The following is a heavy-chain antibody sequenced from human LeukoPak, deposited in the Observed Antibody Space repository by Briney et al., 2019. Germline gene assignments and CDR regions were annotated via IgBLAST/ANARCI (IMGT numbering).Heavy chain of an antibody. CDR3: ARGYSSSSRYYYYCMDV. V-gene: IGHV7-4-1*02. CDR2: INTNTGNP. Sequence: ASVKVSCKASGYTFTSYAMNWVRQAPGQGLEWMGRINTNTGNPTYAQGFTGRFVFSLDTSVSTAYLQISSLKAEDTAVYYCARGYSSSSRYYYYCMDVWGKGTTVTVSS. J-gene: IGHJ6*03. D-gene: IGHD6-6*01. CDR1: GYTFTSYA.